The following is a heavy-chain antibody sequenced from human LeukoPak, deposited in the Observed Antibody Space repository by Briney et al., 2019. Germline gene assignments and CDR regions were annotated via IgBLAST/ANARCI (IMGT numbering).Heavy chain of an antibody. D-gene: IGHD6-13*01. V-gene: IGHV4-34*01. CDR2: INHSGST. J-gene: IGHJ5*02. Sequence: SETLSLTCTVSGGSISSYYWSWIRQPPGKGLEWIGEINHSGSTNYNPSLKSRVTISVDTSKNQFSLKLSSVTAADTAVYYCARAVAAAAWFDPWGQGTLVTVSS. CDR3: ARAVAAAAWFDP. CDR1: GGSISSYY.